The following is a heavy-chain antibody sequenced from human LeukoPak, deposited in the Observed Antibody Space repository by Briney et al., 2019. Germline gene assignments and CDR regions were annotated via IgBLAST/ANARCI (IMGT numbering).Heavy chain of an antibody. Sequence: GGSLRLSCAASGFMFDTYAMNWVRQAPGKGLEWVSYISHSGDATYYADSVKGRFAVSRDNAKNSLYLQMNGLRAEDTAVYSCATQDLVVVPAASHYFDYWGQGILVTVSS. CDR2: ISHSGDAT. J-gene: IGHJ4*02. CDR1: GFMFDTYA. D-gene: IGHD2-15*01. V-gene: IGHV3-48*03. CDR3: ATQDLVVVPAASHYFDY.